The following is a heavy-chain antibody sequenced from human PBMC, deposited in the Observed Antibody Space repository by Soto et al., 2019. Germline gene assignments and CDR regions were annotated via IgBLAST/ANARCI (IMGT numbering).Heavy chain of an antibody. CDR1: GGTFSSYA. Sequence: QVQLVQSGAEVKKPGSSVKVSCKASGGTFSSYAISWVRQAPGQGLEWMGGIIPIFGTANYAQKFQGRVTITADESTSTAYMELSSLRSEDTAVYYCARHWAMVFLTSQYYYYCGMDVWGQGTTVTVSS. D-gene: IGHD5-18*01. V-gene: IGHV1-69*01. CDR2: IIPIFGTA. J-gene: IGHJ6*02. CDR3: ARHWAMVFLTSQYYYYCGMDV.